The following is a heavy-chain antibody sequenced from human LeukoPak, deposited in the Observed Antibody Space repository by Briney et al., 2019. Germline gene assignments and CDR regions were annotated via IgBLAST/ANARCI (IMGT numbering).Heavy chain of an antibody. CDR1: GFTVSSSH. CDR2: IYSGGST. Sequence: GGSLRLSCAASGFTVSSSHMTWVRQAPGKGLECVSLIYSGGSTYYSDSVKGRFTISRDNSKNTLYLHMNSLRAEDTAVYYCARGQSYYPYWGQGTLVTVSS. J-gene: IGHJ4*02. D-gene: IGHD1-26*01. V-gene: IGHV3-66*01. CDR3: ARGQSYYPY.